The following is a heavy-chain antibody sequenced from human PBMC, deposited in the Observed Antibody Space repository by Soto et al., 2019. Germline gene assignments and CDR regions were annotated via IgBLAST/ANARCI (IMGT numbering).Heavy chain of an antibody. CDR3: ARGVRGHYGFDV. CDR1: GFTFSDYW. J-gene: IGHJ3*01. CDR2: IKFDGSSA. D-gene: IGHD3-10*01. Sequence: EVQLVESGGGLVQPGESLRLSCAASGFTFSDYWIHWVRQAPGKGLVWVTRIKFDGSSANYADSVEGRFTISKDNAKDTGYLQMNSLGAEDTAVYYGARGVRGHYGFDVWGQGTRVTVSS. V-gene: IGHV3-74*01.